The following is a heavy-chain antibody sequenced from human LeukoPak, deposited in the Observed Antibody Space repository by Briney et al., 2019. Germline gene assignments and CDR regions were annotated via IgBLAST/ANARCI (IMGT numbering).Heavy chain of an antibody. CDR2: IHNNGAT. J-gene: IGHJ5*02. CDR1: GGSITDNTYY. D-gene: IGHD6-13*01. CDR3: ARRRVAATAGWSDP. V-gene: IGHV4-39*01. Sequence: SETLSLTCAVSGGSITDNTYYWGWIRQPPGEGLEWIGCIHNNGATYYDPSLKSRVTFSMDASKNQVFLTLTSVTAADTAVYYCARRRVAATAGWSDPWGQGTLVTVSS.